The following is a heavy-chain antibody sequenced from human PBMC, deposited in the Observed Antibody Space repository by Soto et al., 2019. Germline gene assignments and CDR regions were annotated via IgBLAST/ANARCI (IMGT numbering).Heavy chain of an antibody. J-gene: IGHJ3*02. Sequence: EASVKVSCKASGYTFTSYDINWVRQATGQGLEWMGWMNPNCGNTGYAQKFQGRFTMTRNTSISTAYMELSSLRSEDTAVYYCASAHYGSGSYYNPAQLRPHAFDIWGQGTMVTVSS. CDR3: ASAHYGSGSYYNPAQLRPHAFDI. CDR1: GYTFTSYD. CDR2: MNPNCGNT. V-gene: IGHV1-8*01. D-gene: IGHD3-10*01.